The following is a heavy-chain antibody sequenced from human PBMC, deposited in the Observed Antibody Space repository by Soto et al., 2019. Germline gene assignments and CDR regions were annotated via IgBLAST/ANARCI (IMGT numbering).Heavy chain of an antibody. J-gene: IGHJ6*03. CDR2: INPNSGGT. D-gene: IGHD2-8*02. V-gene: IGHV1-2*04. CDR3: ARENSKHLGKGTGYYYYYYMDV. Sequence: GASVKVSCKASGYTFTGYYMHWVRQAPGQGLEWMGWINPNSGGTNYAQKFQGWVTMTRDTSISTAYMELSRLRSDDTAVYYCARENSKHLGKGTGYYYYYYMDVWGKGTTVTVSS. CDR1: GYTFTGYY.